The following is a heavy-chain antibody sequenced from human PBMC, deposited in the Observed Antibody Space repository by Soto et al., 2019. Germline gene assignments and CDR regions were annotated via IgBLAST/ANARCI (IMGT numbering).Heavy chain of an antibody. CDR1: GDSVTRHY. J-gene: IGHJ4*02. Sequence: SETLSLTCSFSGDSVTRHYSAWIRQSPEKGLEWIGYMHYTGFSHYNPSLKSRVTISVDTSKNQFSLKLSSVTAADTAVYYCASWNEITMVRGVIISHWGQGTLVTVSS. CDR3: ASWNEITMVRGVIISH. V-gene: IGHV4-59*02. D-gene: IGHD3-10*01. CDR2: MHYTGFS.